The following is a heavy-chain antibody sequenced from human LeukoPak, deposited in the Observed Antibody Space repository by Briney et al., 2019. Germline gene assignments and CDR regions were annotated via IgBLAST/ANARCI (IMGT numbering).Heavy chain of an antibody. CDR1: GFIFADHG. D-gene: IGHD1-26*01. CDR3: ARGEWDLRD. J-gene: IGHJ4*02. CDR2: INWNGGST. Sequence: GGSLRLSCAASGFIFADHGMTWVRQVPGKGLEWVSGINWNGGSTGYVDSVKGRFTISRDNAKNVLFLETNNLRAEDTAFYYCARGEWDLRDWGQGTLVTVSS. V-gene: IGHV3-20*04.